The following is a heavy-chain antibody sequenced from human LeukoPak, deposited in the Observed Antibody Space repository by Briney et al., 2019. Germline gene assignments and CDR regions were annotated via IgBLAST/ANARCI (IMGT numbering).Heavy chain of an antibody. CDR1: GFTFSSYA. CDR3: ARDGGLDYYGSGSPGYFDY. CDR2: ISYDGSNK. J-gene: IGHJ4*02. V-gene: IGHV3-30-3*01. Sequence: PGRSLRLSCAASGFTFSSYAMHWVRQAPGKGLEWVAVISYDGSNKYYADSVKGRFTISRDNSKNTLYLQMNSLRAEDTAVYYCARDGGLDYYGSGSPGYFDYWGQGTLVTVSS. D-gene: IGHD3-10*01.